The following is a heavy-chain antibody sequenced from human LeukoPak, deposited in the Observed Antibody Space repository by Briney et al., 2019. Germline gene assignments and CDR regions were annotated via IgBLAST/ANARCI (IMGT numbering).Heavy chain of an antibody. J-gene: IGHJ3*02. D-gene: IGHD3-22*01. CDR2: ISWNSGII. Sequence: GGSLRLSCAASGFTFDDHAMHWVRQAPGKGLEWVAGISWNSGIIDYADSVKGRFTISRDNAKNSLYLQINSLRAEDTAFYYCTKDRLFLHDALDIWGQGTMVTVSS. CDR3: TKDRLFLHDALDI. CDR1: GFTFDDHA. V-gene: IGHV3-9*01.